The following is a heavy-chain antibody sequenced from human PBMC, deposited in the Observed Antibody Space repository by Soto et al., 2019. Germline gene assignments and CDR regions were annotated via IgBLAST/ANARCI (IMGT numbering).Heavy chain of an antibody. CDR2: MNAKSGDT. CDR3: ARGNPFNYAGFDV. CDR1: GYTFSDFD. D-gene: IGHD3-16*01. V-gene: IGHV1-8*01. J-gene: IGHJ6*02. Sequence: EASVKVSCKASGYTFSDFDINWLRQASGQGPEWMGWMNAKSGDTFFAQRFQGKFNVTWDTSLSTAYMEVGSLTSDDTAIYYCARGNPFNYAGFDVWGQGTTVTVSS.